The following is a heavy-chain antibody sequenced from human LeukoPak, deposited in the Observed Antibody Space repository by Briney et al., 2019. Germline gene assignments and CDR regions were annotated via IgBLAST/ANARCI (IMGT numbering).Heavy chain of an antibody. J-gene: IGHJ4*02. CDR2: IYSGGST. Sequence: GGSLRLSCAASGFTFSSYGMSWVRQAPGKGLEWVSVIYSGGSTYYADSVKGRFTISRDNSKNTLYLQMNSLRAEDTAVYYCARDLYYWGQGTLVTVSS. CDR1: GFTFSSYG. CDR3: ARDLYY. V-gene: IGHV3-66*01.